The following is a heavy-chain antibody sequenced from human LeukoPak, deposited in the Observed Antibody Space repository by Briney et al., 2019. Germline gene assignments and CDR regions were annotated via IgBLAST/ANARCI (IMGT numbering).Heavy chain of an antibody. J-gene: IGHJ3*02. CDR2: MYYTGST. V-gene: IGHV4-39*01. D-gene: IGHD3-22*01. Sequence: SETLSLTCTVSGGSVSSSNYYWGWIRQPPGKGLEWIGNMYYTGSTYHNPSLKSRVTISIDTSKNQFSLKLSSVTATDAAVYYCATLHYDSSGYFDAFDIWGQGIMVTVSS. CDR1: GGSVSSSNYY. CDR3: ATLHYDSSGYFDAFDI.